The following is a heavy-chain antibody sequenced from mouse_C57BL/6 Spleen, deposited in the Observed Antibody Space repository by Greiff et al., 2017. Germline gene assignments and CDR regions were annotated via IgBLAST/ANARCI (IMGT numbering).Heavy chain of an antibody. CDR1: GFTFSSYA. Sequence: DVHLVESGGGLVKPGGSLKLSCAASGFTFSSYAMSWVRQTPEKRLEWVATISDGGSYTYYPDNVKGRFTISRDNAKNNLYLQMSHLKSEDTAMYYCARERDYSNYDAMDYWGQGTSVTVSS. CDR2: ISDGGSYT. J-gene: IGHJ4*01. V-gene: IGHV5-4*01. CDR3: ARERDYSNYDAMDY. D-gene: IGHD2-5*01.